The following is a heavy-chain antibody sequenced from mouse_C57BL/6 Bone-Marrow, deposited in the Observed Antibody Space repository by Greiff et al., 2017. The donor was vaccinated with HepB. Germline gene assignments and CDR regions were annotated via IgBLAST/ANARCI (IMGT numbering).Heavy chain of an antibody. CDR1: GFSLTSYG. J-gene: IGHJ4*01. CDR3: AIRGVYYDSLYYYAMDY. D-gene: IGHD1-1*01. CDR2: IWGGGST. V-gene: IGHV2-9*01. Sequence: VHLVESGPGLVAPSQSLSITCTVSGFSLTSYGVDWVRQPPGKGLEWLGVIWGGGSTNYNSAHMSRLSISKDNSKSQVFLKMNSLPTYDTAMYYCAIRGVYYDSLYYYAMDYWGQGTSVTVSS.